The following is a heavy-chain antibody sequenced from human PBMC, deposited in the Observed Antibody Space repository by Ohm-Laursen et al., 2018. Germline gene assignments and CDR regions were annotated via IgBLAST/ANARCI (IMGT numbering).Heavy chain of an antibody. J-gene: IGHJ5*02. CDR2: IYASGTT. V-gene: IGHV4-4*07. CDR1: GASISSYY. D-gene: IGHD6-19*01. CDR3: ARYNIGSWFDP. Sequence: GTLSLTCTVSGASISSYYWRWIRQPAGKGLEWIGRIYASGTTYYNPSLTSRVTMSLDTSKNQFSLKLSSVTAADTAVYYCARYNIGSWFDPWGQGTLVTVSS.